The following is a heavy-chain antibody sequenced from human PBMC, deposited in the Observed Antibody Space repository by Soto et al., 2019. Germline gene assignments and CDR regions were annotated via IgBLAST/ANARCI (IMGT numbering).Heavy chain of an antibody. CDR3: ARERGSGWTFDY. J-gene: IGHJ4*02. CDR1: GFTFSDYY. CDR2: ISSSSTI. Sequence: GGSLRLSCAASGFTFSDYYIHWIRRAPGRGLEWVSSISSSSTIYYADSVKGRFTISRDNVQNSLYLQMHSLRAEDTAVYYCARERGSGWTFDYWGQGTLVTVSS. D-gene: IGHD6-19*01. V-gene: IGHV3-11*04.